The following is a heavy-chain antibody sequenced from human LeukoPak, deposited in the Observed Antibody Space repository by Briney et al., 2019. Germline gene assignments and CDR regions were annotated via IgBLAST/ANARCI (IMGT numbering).Heavy chain of an antibody. CDR2: ISNGGTNT. CDR3: AKGLRPYDYGGNSVDY. CDR1: GFTFSNYG. V-gene: IGHV3-23*01. J-gene: IGHJ4*02. D-gene: IGHD4-23*01. Sequence: GGSLRLSCAASGFTFSNYGMTWVRQAPGRGLEWVSGISNGGTNTYYTDSVKGRFTISRDNSRNTLYLQMNSLRADDTARYYCAKGLRPYDYGGNSVDYWGQGTLVTVSS.